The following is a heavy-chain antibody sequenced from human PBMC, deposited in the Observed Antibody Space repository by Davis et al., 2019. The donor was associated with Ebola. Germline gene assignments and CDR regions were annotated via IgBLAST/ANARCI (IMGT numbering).Heavy chain of an antibody. CDR1: EFRFSDYN. J-gene: IGHJ6*02. Sequence: GGSLRLSCAASEFRFSDYNMNWVRQAPGKGLEWVSSISSSSSYIYYADSVKGRFTISRDNAKNSLYLQMNSLRAEDTAVYYCARTNRGGYDSGYYYYGMDVWGQGTTVTVSS. V-gene: IGHV3-21*01. CDR3: ARTNRGGYDSGYYYYGMDV. CDR2: ISSSSSYI. D-gene: IGHD5-12*01.